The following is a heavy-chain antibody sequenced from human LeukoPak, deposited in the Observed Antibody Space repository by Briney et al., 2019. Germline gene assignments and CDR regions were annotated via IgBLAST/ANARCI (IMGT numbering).Heavy chain of an antibody. J-gene: IGHJ5*02. D-gene: IGHD1-1*01. CDR3: ARGPRLYGNWFDP. CDR1: GFKFGDYA. CDR2: IRREAAGGTT. V-gene: IGHV3-49*04. Sequence: PGGSLRLSCRGSGFKFGDYAMTWVRQAPGKGLGGVGFIRREAAGGTTEFAASVKGRFTISIDESKSIAYLQMNSLKTEDTGVYYCARGPRLYGNWFDPWGQGTLVTVSS.